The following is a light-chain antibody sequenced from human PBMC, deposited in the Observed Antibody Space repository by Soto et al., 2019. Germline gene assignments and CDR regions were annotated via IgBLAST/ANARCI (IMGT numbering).Light chain of an antibody. CDR3: MHSIQWPWT. CDR1: HSLVFSDGNTY. J-gene: IGKJ1*01. CDR2: YVS. V-gene: IGKV2-30*01. Sequence: DVVVTQSPLSLSVTLGQPASISCRSSHSLVFSDGNTYLNWFQQRPGQSPRRLIYYVSNRDSGVPDRFSGSGSGTDCTLKISRVEAEEVGVYYCMHSIQWPWTFGQGTKVEIK.